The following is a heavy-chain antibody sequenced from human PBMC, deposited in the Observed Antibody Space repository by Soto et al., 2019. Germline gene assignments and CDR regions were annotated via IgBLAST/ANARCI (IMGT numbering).Heavy chain of an antibody. CDR3: AKAYRPRLLWFGEPKYYFDY. V-gene: IGHV3-23*01. CDR2: ISGSGGST. Sequence: PGGSLRLSCAASGFTFSSYAMSWVRQAPGKGLEWVSAISGSGGSTYYADSVKGRFTISRDNSKNTLYLQMNSLRAEDTAVYYCAKAYRPRLLWFGEPKYYFDYWGQGTLVTVSS. CDR1: GFTFSSYA. J-gene: IGHJ4*02. D-gene: IGHD3-10*01.